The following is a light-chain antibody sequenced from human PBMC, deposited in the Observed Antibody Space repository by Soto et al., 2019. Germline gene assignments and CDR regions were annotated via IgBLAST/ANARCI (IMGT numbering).Light chain of an antibody. CDR1: SSNIGAGYD. CDR3: QSYDSGRSGFYV. V-gene: IGLV1-40*01. J-gene: IGLJ1*01. Sequence: QSVLTQPPSVSGAPGQWVTISCTGSSSNIGAGYDVHWYQQLPGTAPKLIIYGNSNRPSGVPDRFSGSKSGTSASLAITGLQAEDEADYYCQSYDSGRSGFYVFGTGTKLTVL. CDR2: GNS.